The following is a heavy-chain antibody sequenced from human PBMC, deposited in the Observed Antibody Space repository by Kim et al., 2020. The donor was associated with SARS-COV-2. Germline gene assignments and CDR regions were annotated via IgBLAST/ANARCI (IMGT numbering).Heavy chain of an antibody. CDR1: GYTFTTSN. J-gene: IGHJ6*01. Sequence: ASVKVSCKASGYTFTTSNIHWVRQAPGQSLEWLGRINAGNGTTQYSEKVRARVTITRNKAASTAYIEVTSLTPEDTAVYYCARDPDPYGNSASCKYGMDV. CDR2: INAGNGTT. CDR3: ARDPDPYGNSASCKYGMDV. D-gene: IGHD2-2*01. V-gene: IGHV1-3*01.